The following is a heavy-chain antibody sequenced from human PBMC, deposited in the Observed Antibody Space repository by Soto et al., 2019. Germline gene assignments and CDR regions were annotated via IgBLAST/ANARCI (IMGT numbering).Heavy chain of an antibody. CDR3: ARDRNVATNSRLDWFDP. CDR1: GFTFSNYA. Sequence: VGSLRLSCAASGFTFSNYAMHWVRQAPVKVLEWVAVISYDGSNKYYTDSVKGRFTISRDNSKNTLYLQMNSLRAEDTAVYYCARDRNVATNSRLDWFDPWGQGTLVTVSS. D-gene: IGHD1-1*01. J-gene: IGHJ5*02. CDR2: ISYDGSNK. V-gene: IGHV3-30-3*01.